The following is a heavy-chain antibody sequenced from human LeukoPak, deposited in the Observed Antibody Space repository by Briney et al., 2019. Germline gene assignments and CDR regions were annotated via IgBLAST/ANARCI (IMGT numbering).Heavy chain of an antibody. CDR2: INPSGGST. CDR1: GYTFTSYY. D-gene: IGHD3-10*02. V-gene: IGHV1-46*01. J-gene: IGHJ4*02. Sequence: PSVKVSCKASGYTFTSYYMHWVRQAPGQGLEWMGIINPSGGSTSYAQKFQGRVTMTRDTSTSTVYMELSSLRSEDTAVYYCARDLVRGVIISALANWGQGTLVTVSS. CDR3: ARDLVRGVIISALAN.